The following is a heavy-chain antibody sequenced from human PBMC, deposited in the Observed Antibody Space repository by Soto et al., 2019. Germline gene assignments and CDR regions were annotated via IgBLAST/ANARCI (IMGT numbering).Heavy chain of an antibody. CDR3: ARTVLDAFDI. V-gene: IGHV4-39*07. CDR1: GGSISSSSYY. J-gene: IGHJ3*02. D-gene: IGHD3-10*01. CDR2: IYYSGST. Sequence: SETLSLTCTVSGGSISSSSYYWGWIRQPPGKGLEWIGCIYYSGSTYYNPSLKSRVTISVDTSKNQFSLKLSSVTAADTAVYYCARTVLDAFDIWGQGTMVTVSS.